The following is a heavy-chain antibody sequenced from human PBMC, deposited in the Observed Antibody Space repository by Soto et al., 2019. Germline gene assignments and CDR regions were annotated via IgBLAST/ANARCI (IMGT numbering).Heavy chain of an antibody. CDR3: ARARLRAVYAFDI. Sequence: WTWIRQRPGKGLEWIGYIYYSGSTYYSPSLKSRLSISLDTSKNQFSPRLSSVTAADTAMYYCARARLRAVYAFDIWGQGTMVTVSS. V-gene: IGHV4-31*02. D-gene: IGHD5-12*01. CDR2: IYYSGST. J-gene: IGHJ3*02.